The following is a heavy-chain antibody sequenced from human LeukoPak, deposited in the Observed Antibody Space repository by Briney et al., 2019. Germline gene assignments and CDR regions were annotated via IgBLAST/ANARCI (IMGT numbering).Heavy chain of an antibody. D-gene: IGHD4-17*01. Sequence: ASVKVSCKASGYTFTSYAIHWVRQAPGQRLEWMGWINAGNGNTKYSQKFQGRVTITRDTSASTAYMELSSLRSEDTAVYYCAREHDYGGPYNWFDPWGQGTLVTVSS. V-gene: IGHV1-3*01. CDR3: AREHDYGGPYNWFDP. J-gene: IGHJ5*02. CDR2: INAGNGNT. CDR1: GYTFTSYA.